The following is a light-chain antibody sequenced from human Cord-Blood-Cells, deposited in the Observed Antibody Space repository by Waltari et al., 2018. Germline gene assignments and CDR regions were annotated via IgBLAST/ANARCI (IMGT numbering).Light chain of an antibody. CDR3: QQRSNWPLT. Sequence: EIVLTQSPATLSLSPGARVTLSCRASQSVSSYLAWYQQKPGQAPRLLIYDASNRATGIPARFSGSGSGTDFTLTISSLEPEDFAVYYCQQRSNWPLTFGPGTKVDIK. J-gene: IGKJ3*01. CDR1: QSVSSY. CDR2: DAS. V-gene: IGKV3-11*01.